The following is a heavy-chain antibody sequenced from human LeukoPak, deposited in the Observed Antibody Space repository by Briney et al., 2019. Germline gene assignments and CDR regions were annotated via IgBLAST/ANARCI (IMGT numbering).Heavy chain of an antibody. CDR1: GFTFSSYG. V-gene: IGHV3-30*02. D-gene: IGHD3-10*01. Sequence: GGSLRLSCAASGFTFSSYGMHWVRQAPGKGLEWVAFIRYDGSNKYYADSVKGRFTISRDNSKNTLYLQMNSLRAEDTAVYYCAKYYGVRGVTPYFQHWGQGTLVTVSS. CDR3: AKYYGVRGVTPYFQH. J-gene: IGHJ1*01. CDR2: IRYDGSNK.